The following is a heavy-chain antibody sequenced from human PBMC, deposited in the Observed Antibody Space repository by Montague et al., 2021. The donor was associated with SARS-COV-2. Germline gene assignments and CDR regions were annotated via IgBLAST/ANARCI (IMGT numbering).Heavy chain of an antibody. J-gene: IGHJ4*02. CDR3: ARVGSSGWYAPGYFDY. CDR2: ISYSGST. D-gene: IGHD6-19*01. V-gene: IGHV4-39*01. CDR1: GGSISSSNYY. Sequence: SDTVSLTCTVSGGSISSSNYYWGWIRQPPGKGLEWFGSISYSGSTYYNPSLKGRVTISVDTSKHQFSLRLSSVTAADTAVYYCARVGSSGWYAPGYFDYWGQGTLVTVSS.